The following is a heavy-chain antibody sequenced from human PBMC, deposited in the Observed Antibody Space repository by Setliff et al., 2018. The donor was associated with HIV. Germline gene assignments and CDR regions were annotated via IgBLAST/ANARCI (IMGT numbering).Heavy chain of an antibody. J-gene: IGHJ4*02. CDR3: ARVGYHGSGRYSFDY. V-gene: IGHV4-61*09. D-gene: IGHD3-10*01. CDR1: GGSISSGSYY. Sequence: KASETLSLTCTVSGGSISSGSYYWSWIRRPAGKGLEWIGHIHTSGSTKYNPSLKSRVTISADTSKNQFSLNLSSVTAAETAVYYCARVGYHGSGRYSFDYWGQGTLVTVSS. CDR2: IHTSGST.